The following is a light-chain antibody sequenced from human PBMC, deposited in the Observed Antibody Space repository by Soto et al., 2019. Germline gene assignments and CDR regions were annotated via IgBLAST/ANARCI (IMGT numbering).Light chain of an antibody. CDR1: QSVSSY. CDR2: DAS. J-gene: IGKJ1*01. Sequence: EIVLTQSPSTLSLSPGERATLSCRARQSVSSYLAWYQQKPGQAPRLLIYDASNRATGIPARFSGSGSGTDFTLTISSLEPEDFAVYYCQQRSNWFGQGTKVDI. V-gene: IGKV3-11*01. CDR3: QQRSNW.